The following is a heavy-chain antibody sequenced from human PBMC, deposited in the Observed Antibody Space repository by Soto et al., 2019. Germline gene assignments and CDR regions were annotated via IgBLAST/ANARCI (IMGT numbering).Heavy chain of an antibody. CDR1: GFTFSSYA. CDR2: IRGSGGST. J-gene: IGHJ1*01. D-gene: IGHD4-17*01. CDR3: TSHNPMTTVTPS. V-gene: IGHV3-23*01. Sequence: EVQLLESGGGLVQPGGSLRLSCAASGFTFSSYAMSWVRQAPGKGLEWVSAIRGSGGSTYYADSVKGRFPISRDNSENALYLQMNRLRAEDTAVYYCTSHNPMTTVTPSWGQGTLVTVSS.